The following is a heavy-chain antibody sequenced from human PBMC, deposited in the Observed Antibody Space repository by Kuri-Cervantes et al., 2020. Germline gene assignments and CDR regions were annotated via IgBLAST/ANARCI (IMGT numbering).Heavy chain of an antibody. V-gene: IGHV1-46*01. CDR2: INPSGGST. Sequence: ASVKVSCKASGGTFSSYAISWVRQAPGQGLEWMGIINPSGGSTSYAQKFQGRVTMTRDTSTSTVYMEPSSLRSEDTAVYYCASDQFDYDSSGIFDYWGQGTLVTVSS. CDR3: ASDQFDYDSSGIFDY. CDR1: GGTFSSYA. J-gene: IGHJ4*02. D-gene: IGHD3-22*01.